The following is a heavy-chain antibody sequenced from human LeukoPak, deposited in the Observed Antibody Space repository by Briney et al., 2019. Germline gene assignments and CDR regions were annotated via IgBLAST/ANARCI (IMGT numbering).Heavy chain of an antibody. V-gene: IGHV3-23*01. J-gene: IGHJ4*02. Sequence: GGSLRLSCAASGVTFSSCAMSWVRQAPGKGLEWVSAISGSGGSTYYADSVKGRFTISRDNSKNTLYLQMNSLRAEDTAVYYCAKLSSRDYFDYWGQGTLVTVSS. CDR1: GVTFSSCA. CDR2: ISGSGGST. CDR3: AKLSSRDYFDY. D-gene: IGHD3-16*02.